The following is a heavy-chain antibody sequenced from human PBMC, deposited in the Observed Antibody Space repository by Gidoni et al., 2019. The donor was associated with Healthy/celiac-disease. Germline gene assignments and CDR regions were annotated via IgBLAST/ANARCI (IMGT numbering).Heavy chain of an antibody. Sequence: YYADSVKGRFTISRDNAKNSLYLQMNRLRDEDTAVYYCARDGGVGAICAFDIWGQGTMVTVSS. D-gene: IGHD1-26*01. J-gene: IGHJ3*02. V-gene: IGHV3-48*02. CDR3: ARDGGVGAICAFDI.